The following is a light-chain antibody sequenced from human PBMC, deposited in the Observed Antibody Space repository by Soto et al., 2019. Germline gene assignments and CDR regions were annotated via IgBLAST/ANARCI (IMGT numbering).Light chain of an antibody. J-gene: IGLJ3*02. V-gene: IGLV2-23*01. Sequence: QSALTQPASVSGSPGQSITISCTGTSSDVGSYNLVSWYQQHTGKAPKLIIYEDSKRPSGVSNRFSGSKSGNTASLTISRLQAEDEADYYCCSYAGSRVFGGGTKLTVL. CDR3: CSYAGSRV. CDR2: EDS. CDR1: SSDVGSYNL.